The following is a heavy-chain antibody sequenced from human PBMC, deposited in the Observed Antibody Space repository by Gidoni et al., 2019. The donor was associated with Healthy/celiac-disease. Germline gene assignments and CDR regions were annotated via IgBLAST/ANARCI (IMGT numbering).Heavy chain of an antibody. V-gene: IGHV4-31*03. J-gene: IGHJ6*02. CDR3: AREQYYYGSGTPRGIGMDV. Sequence: QVQLQESGPGLVKPSQTLSLTCTVSGGSISSGGYYWSWIRQHPGKGLEWIGYIYYSGSTYYNPSLKSRVTISVDTSKNQFSLKLSSVTAADTAVYYCAREQYYYGSGTPRGIGMDVWGQGTTVTVSS. CDR1: GGSISSGGYY. CDR2: IYYSGST. D-gene: IGHD3-10*01.